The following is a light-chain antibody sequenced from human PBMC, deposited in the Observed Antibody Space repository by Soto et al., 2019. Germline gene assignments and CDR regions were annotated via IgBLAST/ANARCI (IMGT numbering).Light chain of an antibody. CDR3: QQYNSYSRT. Sequence: DIQMTQSPSTLCASVGDRVTMACRASQSISSYLNWYQQKPGKAPKLLIYDASSLESGVPSRFSGSGSGTEFTLTISSLQPDDFATYYCQQYNSYSRTFGQGTKVDI. V-gene: IGKV1-5*01. CDR1: QSISSY. J-gene: IGKJ1*01. CDR2: DAS.